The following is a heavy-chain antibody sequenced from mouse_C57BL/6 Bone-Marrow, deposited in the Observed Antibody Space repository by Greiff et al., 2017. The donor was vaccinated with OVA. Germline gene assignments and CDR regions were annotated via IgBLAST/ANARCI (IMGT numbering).Heavy chain of an antibody. J-gene: IGHJ2*01. CDR3: ARHEDGYYASYFDY. D-gene: IGHD2-3*01. CDR1: GYAFSSSW. CDR2: IYPGDGDT. V-gene: IGHV1-82*01. Sequence: VKLVESGPELVKPGASVKISCKAYGYAFSSSWMNWVKQRPGKGLEWIGRIYPGDGDTNYNGKFKGKATLTADKSSSTAYMQLSSLTSEDSAVYVCARHEDGYYASYFDYWGQGTTLTVSS.